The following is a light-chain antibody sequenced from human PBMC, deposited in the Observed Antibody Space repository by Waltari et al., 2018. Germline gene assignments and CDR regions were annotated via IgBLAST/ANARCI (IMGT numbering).Light chain of an antibody. CDR2: SAS. J-gene: IGKJ1*01. V-gene: IGKV3-20*01. CDR3: QNHERLPAK. Sequence: ELVLTQSPGPQSLSPGERDTLSCRASQSISKYLAWYQQRPGQAPRLLIYSASTRATGIPDRFSGSGFGTDFSLTISRLDPEDFAVYYCQNHERLPAKFGQGTKVEIK. CDR1: QSISKY.